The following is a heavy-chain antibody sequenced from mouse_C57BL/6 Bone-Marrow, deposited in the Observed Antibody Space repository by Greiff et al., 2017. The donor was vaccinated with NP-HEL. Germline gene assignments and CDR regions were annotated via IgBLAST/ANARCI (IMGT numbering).Heavy chain of an antibody. J-gene: IGHJ2*01. D-gene: IGHD2-3*01. V-gene: IGHV1-81*01. CDR3: ARSGDGYYNY. CDR2: IYPRSGNT. Sequence: QVQLKESGAELARPGASVKLSCKASGYTFTSYGISWVKQRTGQGLEWIGEIYPRSGNTYYNEKFKGKATLTADKSSSTAYMELRSLTSEDSAVYFCARSGDGYYNYWGQGTTLTVSS. CDR1: GYTFTSYG.